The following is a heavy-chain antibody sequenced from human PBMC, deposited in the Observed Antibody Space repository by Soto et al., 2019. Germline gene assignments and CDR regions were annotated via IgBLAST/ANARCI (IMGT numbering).Heavy chain of an antibody. CDR1: GYSFTSYW. Sequence: EVQLVQSGAEVKKPGESLRISCKGSGYSFTSYWISWVRQMPGKGLEWMGRIDPSDSYTNYSPSFQGHVTISADKSISTAYLQWSSLKASDTAMYYCARRVTNYDSSGYNTKFDYWGQGTLVTVSA. J-gene: IGHJ4*02. V-gene: IGHV5-10-1*01. CDR3: ARRVTNYDSSGYNTKFDY. D-gene: IGHD3-22*01. CDR2: IDPSDSYT.